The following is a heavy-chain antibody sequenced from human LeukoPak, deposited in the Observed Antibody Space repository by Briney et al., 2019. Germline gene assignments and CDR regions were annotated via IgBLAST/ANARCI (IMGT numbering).Heavy chain of an antibody. CDR2: IDTGGSNT. CDR3: VKDSILRRYGSFGI. Sequence: PGGSLRLSCVVSGFTFSSYWMHWVRQGPGKGLVWVSRIDTGGSNTLYADSVRGRFTISRDNAKNSLYVQMNSLRAEDTALYYCVKDSILRRYGSFGIWGQGTMVTVSS. CDR1: GFTFSSYW. V-gene: IGHV3-74*01. J-gene: IGHJ3*02. D-gene: IGHD5-12*01.